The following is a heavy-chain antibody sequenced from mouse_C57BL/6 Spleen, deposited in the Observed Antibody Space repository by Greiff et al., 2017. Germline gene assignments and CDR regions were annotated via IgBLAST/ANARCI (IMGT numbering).Heavy chain of an antibody. CDR2: INPSSGYT. V-gene: IGHV1-7*01. CDR1: GYTFTSYW. Sequence: VQLQQSGAELAKPGASVKLSCKASGYTFTSYWMHWVKQRTGQGLEWIGYINPSSGYTKYNQKFKDKDTLTADKSSSTAYMQLSSLTYEDSAVYYGARAGYGSSCWYFDVWGTGTTVTVSS. CDR3: ARAGYGSSCWYFDV. J-gene: IGHJ1*03. D-gene: IGHD1-1*01.